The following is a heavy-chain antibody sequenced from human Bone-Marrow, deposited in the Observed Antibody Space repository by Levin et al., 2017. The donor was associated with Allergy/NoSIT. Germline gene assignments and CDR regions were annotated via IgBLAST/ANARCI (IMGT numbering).Heavy chain of an antibody. CDR3: ARDQFPAAIAVAGISALDAFDI. J-gene: IGHJ3*02. CDR1: GFTFSSYS. V-gene: IGHV3-48*01. Sequence: PGGSLRLSCAASGFTFSSYSMNWVRQAPGKGLEWVSYISSSSSTIYYADSVKGRFTISRDNAKNSLYLQMNSLRAEDTAVYYCARDQFPAAIAVAGISALDAFDIWGQGTMVTVSS. CDR2: ISSSSSTI. D-gene: IGHD6-19*01.